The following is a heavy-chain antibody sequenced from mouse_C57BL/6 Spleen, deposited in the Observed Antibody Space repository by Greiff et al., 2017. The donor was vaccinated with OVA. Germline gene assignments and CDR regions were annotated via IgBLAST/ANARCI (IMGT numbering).Heavy chain of an antibody. CDR2: IYPGSGNT. CDR3: ARCYYGSSYWYFDV. V-gene: IGHV1-76*01. J-gene: IGHJ1*03. CDR1: GYTFTDYY. Sequence: VKLQESGAELVRPGASVKLSCKASGYTFTDYYINWVKQRPGQGLEWIARIYPGSGNTYYNEKFKGKATLTAEKSSSTAYMQLSSLTSEDSAVYFCARCYYGSSYWYFDVWGTGTTVTVSS. D-gene: IGHD1-1*01.